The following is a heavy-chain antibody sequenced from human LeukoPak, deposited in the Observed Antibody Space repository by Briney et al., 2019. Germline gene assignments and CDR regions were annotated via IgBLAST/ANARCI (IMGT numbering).Heavy chain of an antibody. CDR3: ARRGRYYDSSGYYDY. Sequence: SETLSLTCAVYGGSFSGYYWSWIRQPPGKGLEWIGEINHSGSTNYNPSLKSRVTISVDTSKNQFSLKLSSVTAADTAVYYCARRGRYYDSSGYYDYGGQGTLVTVSS. CDR1: GGSFSGYY. V-gene: IGHV4-34*01. J-gene: IGHJ4*02. D-gene: IGHD3-22*01. CDR2: INHSGST.